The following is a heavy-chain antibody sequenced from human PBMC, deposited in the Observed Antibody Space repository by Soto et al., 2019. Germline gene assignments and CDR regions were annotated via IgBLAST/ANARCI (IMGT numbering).Heavy chain of an antibody. CDR1: GYTFTGYY. J-gene: IGHJ6*02. Sequence: GASVKVSCKASGYTFTGYYMHWVRQAPGQGLEWMGWINPNSGGTNYAQKFQGWVTMTRDTSISTAYMELSRLRSDDTAVYYCARSQGGFKYNWNDPPRYYYGMDVWGQGTKVTVSS. CDR3: ARSQGGFKYNWNDPPRYYYGMDV. CDR2: INPNSGGT. V-gene: IGHV1-2*04. D-gene: IGHD1-20*01.